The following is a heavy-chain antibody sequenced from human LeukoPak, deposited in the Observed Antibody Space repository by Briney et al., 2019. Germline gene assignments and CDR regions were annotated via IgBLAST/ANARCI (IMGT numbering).Heavy chain of an antibody. J-gene: IGHJ4*02. CDR2: IYYTGST. Sequence: SETLSLTCTVSGGSINSYYWSLIRQPPGKGLEWIGYIYYTGSTNYNPSLKSRVTISVDTSTNHFSLKLSSETAADTAVYYCARVFSGWPYYFDYWGQGNLVTVSS. V-gene: IGHV4-59*01. D-gene: IGHD6-19*01. CDR3: ARVFSGWPYYFDY. CDR1: GGSINSYY.